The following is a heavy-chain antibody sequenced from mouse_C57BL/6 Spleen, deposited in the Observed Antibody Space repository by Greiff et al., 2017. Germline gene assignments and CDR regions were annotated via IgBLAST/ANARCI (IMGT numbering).Heavy chain of an antibody. CDR3: AREGNSNYAYYYAMDD. Sequence: QVQLQQPGTELVKPGASVKLSCKASGYTFTSYWMHWVKQRPGQGLEWIGNINPSNGGTNYNEKFKSKATLTVDKSSSTAYMQLSSLTSEDSAVYYCAREGNSNYAYYYAMDDWGQGTSVTVSS. CDR2: INPSNGGT. D-gene: IGHD2-5*01. V-gene: IGHV1-53*01. J-gene: IGHJ4*01. CDR1: GYTFTSYW.